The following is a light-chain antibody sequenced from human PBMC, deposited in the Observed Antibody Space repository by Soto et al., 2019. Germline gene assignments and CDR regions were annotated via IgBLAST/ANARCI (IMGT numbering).Light chain of an antibody. Sequence: EIVLTQSPVTLSLSPGERATLSCRASQSVSSNYLAWYQQKPGQAPRLLIYGASSRATGIPDRFSGSGSGTDFTLTISSLEPEDFAVYYCQQYGDSPPYTFGQGTKLEIK. CDR1: QSVSSNY. CDR2: GAS. V-gene: IGKV3-20*01. CDR3: QQYGDSPPYT. J-gene: IGKJ2*01.